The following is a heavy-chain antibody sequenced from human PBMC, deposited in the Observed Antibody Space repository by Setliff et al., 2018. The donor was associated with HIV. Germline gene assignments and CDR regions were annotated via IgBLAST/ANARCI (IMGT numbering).Heavy chain of an antibody. D-gene: IGHD5-12*01. CDR2: IYYSGST. CDR1: GGSISSYY. V-gene: IGHV4-59*12. CDR3: ARLGAENFGDYDWVDY. Sequence: SETLSLTCTVSGGSISSYYWSWIRQPAGKGLEWLGYIYYSGSTTYNPSLKSRVTMSIDTSKNQFSLKLNSVTAADTAVYYCARLGAENFGDYDWVDYWGQGTLVTVSS. J-gene: IGHJ4*02.